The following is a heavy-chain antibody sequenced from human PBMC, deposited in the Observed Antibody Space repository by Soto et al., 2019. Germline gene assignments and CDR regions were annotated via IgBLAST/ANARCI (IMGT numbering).Heavy chain of an antibody. CDR1: GYTFTSYG. CDR2: ISAYNGNT. D-gene: IGHD3-9*01. Sequence: QVQLVQSGAEVKKPGASVKVSCKASGYTFTSYGISWVRQAPGQGLEWMGWISAYNGNTNYAQKLQGRVTMTTDTSTSTADMELRSLRSDDTAVYYCARVRLRYFDWLLRPYTYYYYYGMDVWGQGTTVTVSS. V-gene: IGHV1-18*01. J-gene: IGHJ6*02. CDR3: ARVRLRYFDWLLRPYTYYYYYGMDV.